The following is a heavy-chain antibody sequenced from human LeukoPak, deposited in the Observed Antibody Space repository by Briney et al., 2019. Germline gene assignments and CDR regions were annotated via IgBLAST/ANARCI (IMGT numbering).Heavy chain of an antibody. V-gene: IGHV4-34*01. CDR2: INQRGST. J-gene: IGHJ2*01. CDR3: ARDEVTVASSPSYWFFAL. CDR1: SGSFSGYF. Sequence: SETLSLTCAVYSGSFSGYFWTYVRQPPGMGLEWIGEINQRGSTNYNPSLKSRVTMSVDTSKNQFSLRLSSVTAADTAVYYCARDEVTVASSPSYWFFALWGRGTLVTVSS. D-gene: IGHD2-15*01.